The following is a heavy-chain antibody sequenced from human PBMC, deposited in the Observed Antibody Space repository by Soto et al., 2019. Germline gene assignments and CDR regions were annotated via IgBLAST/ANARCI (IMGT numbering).Heavy chain of an antibody. V-gene: IGHV3-23*01. CDR2: ISISGTNT. CDR1: GITFSSLG. J-gene: IGHJ4*02. CDR3: AKLTGDFDY. D-gene: IGHD7-27*01. Sequence: EVQFLESGGDLVQPGGSLRLSCAASGITFSSLGMSWVRQAPGKGLEWVSFISISGTNTYYASSVRGRFTISRDNSKDTLYLQMNSLRAEDTAVYFCAKLTGDFDYGGQGTLVTVSA.